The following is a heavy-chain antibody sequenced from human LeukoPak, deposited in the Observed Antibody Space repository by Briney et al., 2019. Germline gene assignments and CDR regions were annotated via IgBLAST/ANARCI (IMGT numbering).Heavy chain of an antibody. CDR3: ARLSETAAYYYTSGYYFLGY. Sequence: ASVKVSFKASGYTFGSYDINWVRQATGQGLEWMGWMNPGSGNTGYAQRFQGRVTMTRDTSTNTAYMELSGLRSEDTAIYYCARLSETAAYYYTSGYYFLGYWGQGTLVTVDS. D-gene: IGHD3-22*01. CDR2: MNPGSGNT. CDR1: GYTFGSYD. J-gene: IGHJ4*02. V-gene: IGHV1-8*02.